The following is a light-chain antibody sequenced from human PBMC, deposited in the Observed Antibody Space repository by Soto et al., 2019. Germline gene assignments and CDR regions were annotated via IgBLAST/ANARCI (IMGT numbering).Light chain of an antibody. J-gene: IGLJ1*01. CDR2: GVS. CDR3: ISYTRSSTSYV. Sequence: QSVLTQPASVSGSPGQSITISCSGTRSDIGSYNYVAWYQQFPGKTPKILIYGVSNRPSGVSSRFSGSKSGNTASLTISGLQAEDEADYYCISYTRSSTSYVFGSGTKVTV. CDR1: RSDIGSYNY. V-gene: IGLV2-14*01.